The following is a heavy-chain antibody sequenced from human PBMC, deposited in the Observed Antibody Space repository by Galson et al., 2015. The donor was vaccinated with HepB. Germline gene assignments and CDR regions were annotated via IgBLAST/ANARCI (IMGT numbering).Heavy chain of an antibody. J-gene: IGHJ5*02. CDR2: IYHSGST. CDR3: ARGGFSSGWYEGGWFDP. V-gene: IGHV4-4*02. CDR1: GGSISSGDYY. Sequence: SETLSLTCTVSGGSISSGDYYWSWVRQPPGTGLEWIGEIYHSGSTNYNPSLKSRITISVDKSKNQFSLKLSSVTAADTAVYYCARGGFSSGWYEGGWFDPWGQGTRVTVSS. D-gene: IGHD6-19*01.